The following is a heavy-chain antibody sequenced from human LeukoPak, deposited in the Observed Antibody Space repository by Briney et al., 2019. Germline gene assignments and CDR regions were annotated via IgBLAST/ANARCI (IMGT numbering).Heavy chain of an antibody. V-gene: IGHV4-59*01. CDR3: AREGDSSLSFFDY. Sequence: PSETLSLTCTVSGGSISSYYWSWIRQPPGKGLEWIGYIYYSGSTNYNPSLKSRVTISVDTSKNQFSLKLSSVTAADTAVYYCAREGDSSLSFFDYWGQGTLVTVSS. CDR2: IYYSGST. D-gene: IGHD6-6*01. CDR1: GGSISSYY. J-gene: IGHJ4*02.